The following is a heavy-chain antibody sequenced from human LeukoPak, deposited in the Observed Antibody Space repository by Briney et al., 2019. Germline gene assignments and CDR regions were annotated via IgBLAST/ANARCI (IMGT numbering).Heavy chain of an antibody. CDR2: TIPVFGTA. CDR3: AINQAGYCGGGSCYRHEFYYMDV. D-gene: IGHD2-15*01. Sequence: SVKVSCKASGGTFSTYVISWVRQAPGQGLEWMGGTIPVFGTANYAEKFQDRVTITADKSTSTAYMELSSLRSEDTAMYYCAINQAGYCGGGSCYRHEFYYMDVWGKGTSVTVSS. V-gene: IGHV1-69*06. CDR1: GGTFSTYV. J-gene: IGHJ6*03.